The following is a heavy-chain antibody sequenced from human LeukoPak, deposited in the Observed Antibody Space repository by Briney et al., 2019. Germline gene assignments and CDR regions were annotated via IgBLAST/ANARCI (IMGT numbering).Heavy chain of an antibody. J-gene: IGHJ4*02. CDR3: ARGGYYYDSSGYTDY. V-gene: IGHV1-2*02. CDR2: INPNSGGT. D-gene: IGHD3-22*01. CDR1: GYTFTGYY. Sequence: ASVKVSCKASGYTFTGYYMHWVRQAPGQGLEWMGWINPNSGGTNYAQKFKGRVTMTRDTSISTAYMELSRLRSDDTAVYYCARGGYYYDSSGYTDYWGQGTLVTVSS.